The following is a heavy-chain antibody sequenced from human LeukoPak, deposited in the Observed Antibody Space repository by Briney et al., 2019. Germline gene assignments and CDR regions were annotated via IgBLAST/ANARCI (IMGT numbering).Heavy chain of an antibody. CDR3: CTDLLDY. Sequence: GGSLRLSCTASGFTFGDYAMSWVRQAPGKGLEWVGRIQRETEGGTTDHVAPVKGRFTISRDDSKNMLYLQMNSLKTEDTAVYYCCTDLLDYWGQGTLVTVSS. CDR2: IQRETEGGTT. CDR1: GFTFGDYA. J-gene: IGHJ4*02. V-gene: IGHV3-15*01.